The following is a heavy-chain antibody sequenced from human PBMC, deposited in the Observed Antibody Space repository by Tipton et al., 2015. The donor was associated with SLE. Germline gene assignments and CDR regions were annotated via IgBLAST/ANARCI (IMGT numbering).Heavy chain of an antibody. D-gene: IGHD3-3*01. CDR3: VRAVSGYFNFCYMDV. CDR2: VSHSRST. Sequence: TLSLTCAVSGGSFSGYAWSWVRQPPGKGLEWIGEVSHSRSTNYNPSLKSRGTISLDTSNNQFSLRLSSVTVADTAVYYCVRAVSGYFNFCYMDVWGRGTTVTISS. CDR1: GGSFSGYA. J-gene: IGHJ6*03. V-gene: IGHV4-34*01.